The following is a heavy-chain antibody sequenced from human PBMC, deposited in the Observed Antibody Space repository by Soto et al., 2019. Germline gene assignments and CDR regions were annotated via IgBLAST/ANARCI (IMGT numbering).Heavy chain of an antibody. CDR3: AGYCSGGSCDY. V-gene: IGHV1-69*02. CDR2: IIPILGIA. J-gene: IGHJ4*02. CDR1: GGTFSSYT. D-gene: IGHD2-15*01. Sequence: QVQLVQSGAEVKKPGSSVKVSCKASGGTFSSYTISWVRQAPGQGLEWMGRIIPILGIANYAQKFQGRVTITADKSTSTAYMELSSLRSEDTAVYSCAGYCSGGSCDYWGQGTLVTVSS.